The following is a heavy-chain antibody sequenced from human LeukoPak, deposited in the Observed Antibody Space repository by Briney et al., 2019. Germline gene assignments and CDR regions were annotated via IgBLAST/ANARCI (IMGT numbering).Heavy chain of an antibody. D-gene: IGHD6-13*01. V-gene: IGHV3-30*18. CDR2: IANDGRDK. Sequence: GGPLRLSCAASGFTFSDYGMHWVRQAPGKGLEWVAVIANDGRDKKYADSVRGRFTISRDNSKNTVYLQMNSLRAEDTAVFYCVKGMKIKAAGYYFDYWGQGTLVTVSS. CDR3: VKGMKIKAAGYYFDY. J-gene: IGHJ4*02. CDR1: GFTFSDYG.